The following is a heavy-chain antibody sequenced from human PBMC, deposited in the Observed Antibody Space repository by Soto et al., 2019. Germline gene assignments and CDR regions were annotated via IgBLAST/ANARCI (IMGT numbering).Heavy chain of an antibody. Sequence: ASVKVSCKASGYSFTSSGISWVRQAPGQGLEWMGWISIYDGNTNYAQKFQGRVTLTTDTSTTTGYMELRSLRSDDTAVYYCARGGHARPYAMDVWGQGTTVTVS. V-gene: IGHV1-18*01. D-gene: IGHD6-6*01. CDR1: GYSFTSSG. J-gene: IGHJ6*02. CDR3: ARGGHARPYAMDV. CDR2: ISIYDGNT.